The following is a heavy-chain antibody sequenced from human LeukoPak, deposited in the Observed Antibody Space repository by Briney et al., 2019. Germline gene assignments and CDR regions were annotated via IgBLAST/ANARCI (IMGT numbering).Heavy chain of an antibody. CDR2: IWYDGSNK. D-gene: IGHD3-9*01. J-gene: IGHJ6*02. Sequence: GGSLRLSCAASGFTFTNYGMHWVRQAPGKGLEWVAVIWYDGSNKYYADSVKGRFTISRDNSKNTLYLQMNSLRAEDTAVYYCARDQAFYDILTGSQGSYYGMDVWGQGTTVTVSS. V-gene: IGHV3-33*08. CDR1: GFTFTNYG. CDR3: ARDQAFYDILTGSQGSYYGMDV.